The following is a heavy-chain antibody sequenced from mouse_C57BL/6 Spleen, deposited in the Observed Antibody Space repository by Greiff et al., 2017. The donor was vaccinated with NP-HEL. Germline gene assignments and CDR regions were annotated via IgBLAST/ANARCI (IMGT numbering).Heavy chain of an antibody. J-gene: IGHJ4*01. CDR3: ARGGFTTVVEDAMDY. D-gene: IGHD1-1*01. CDR1: GYTFTSYW. Sequence: QVQLQQSGAELVKPGASVKLSCKASGYTFTSYWMQWVKQRPGQGLEWIGEIDPSDSYTNYNQKFKGKATLTVDTSSSTAYMQLSSLTSEDSAVYYCARGGFTTVVEDAMDYWGQGTSVTVSS. CDR2: IDPSDSYT. V-gene: IGHV1-50*01.